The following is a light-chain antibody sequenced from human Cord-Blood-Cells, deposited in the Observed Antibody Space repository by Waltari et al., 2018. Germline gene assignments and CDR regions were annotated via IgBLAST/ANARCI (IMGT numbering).Light chain of an antibody. V-gene: IGKV1-5*01. Sequence: DIQMTQSPSTLSASVGDRVTITCRASQSISSWLAWYQQKPGKAPKLLIYDASSVESGVPSRFSGSGSGTEFTLTISSLQPDDFATYYCQQYNSYSLTFGPGTKVDIK. CDR1: QSISSW. CDR2: DAS. CDR3: QQYNSYSLT. J-gene: IGKJ3*01.